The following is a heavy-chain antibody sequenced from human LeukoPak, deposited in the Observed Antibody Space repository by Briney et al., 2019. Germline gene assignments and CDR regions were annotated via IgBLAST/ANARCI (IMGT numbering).Heavy chain of an antibody. CDR3: ARSGALGFGELTDY. Sequence: PSETLSLTCTVSGGSISSSSYYWGWIRQPPGKGLEWIGSIYYSGSTYYNPSLKSRVTISVDTSKNQFSLKLSSVTAADTAVYYCARSGALGFGELTDYWGQGTLVTVSS. V-gene: IGHV4-39*07. CDR2: IYYSGST. D-gene: IGHD3-10*01. CDR1: GGSISSSSYY. J-gene: IGHJ4*02.